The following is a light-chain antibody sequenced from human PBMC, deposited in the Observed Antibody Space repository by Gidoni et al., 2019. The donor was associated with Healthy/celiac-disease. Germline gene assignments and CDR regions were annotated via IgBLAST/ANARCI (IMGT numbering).Light chain of an antibody. CDR2: AAS. Sequence: DIQLTQSPSFLSASVGDRVTITCRASQGISSYLAWYQQKPGKAPKLLIYAASTFQSGVPSRFSSSGSGTEFTLTISSLQPEDFATYYCQQLNSYPLTFGGGTKVEIK. CDR1: QGISSY. V-gene: IGKV1-9*01. J-gene: IGKJ4*01. CDR3: QQLNSYPLT.